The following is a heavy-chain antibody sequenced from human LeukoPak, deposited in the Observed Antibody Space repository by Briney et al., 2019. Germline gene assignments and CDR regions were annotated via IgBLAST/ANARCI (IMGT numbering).Heavy chain of an antibody. CDR2: IYYSGST. J-gene: IGHJ5*02. CDR1: GGSISSSSYY. V-gene: IGHV4-39*01. CDR3: ARHLIETYYYDSSGYYPLRNWFDP. D-gene: IGHD3-22*01. Sequence: SETLSLTCTVSGGSISSSSYYWGWIRQPPGKGLEWIGSIYYSGSTYYNPSLKSRVTISVDTSKNQFSLKLSSVTAADTAVYYCARHLIETYYYDSSGYYPLRNWFDPWGRGTLVTVSS.